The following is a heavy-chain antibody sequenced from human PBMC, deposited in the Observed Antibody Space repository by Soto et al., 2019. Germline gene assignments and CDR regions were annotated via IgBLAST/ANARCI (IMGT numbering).Heavy chain of an antibody. CDR2: IYYSGST. CDR1: GGSISSGGYY. CDR3: ARVSLAYYYGMDV. J-gene: IGHJ6*02. Sequence: KPSETLSLTCTVSGGSISSGGYYWSWIRQHPGKGLEWTGYIYYSGSTYYNPSLKSRVTISVDTSKNQFSLKLSSVTAADTAVYYCARVSLAYYYGMDVWGQGTTVTVSS. V-gene: IGHV4-31*03.